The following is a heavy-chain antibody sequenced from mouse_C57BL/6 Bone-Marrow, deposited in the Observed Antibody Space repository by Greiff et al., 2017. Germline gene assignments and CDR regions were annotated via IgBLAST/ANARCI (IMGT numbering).Heavy chain of an antibody. D-gene: IGHD1-1*01. CDR3: AREGDYYGEGYFDV. CDR1: GFTFSSYA. Sequence: DVKLVESGGGLVKPGGSLKLSCAASGFTFSSYAMSWVRQTPEKRLEWVATISDGGSYTYYPDNVKGRFTISRDNAKNNLYLQMSHLKSEDTAMYYCAREGDYYGEGYFDVWGTGTTVTVSS. CDR2: ISDGGSYT. J-gene: IGHJ1*03. V-gene: IGHV5-4*01.